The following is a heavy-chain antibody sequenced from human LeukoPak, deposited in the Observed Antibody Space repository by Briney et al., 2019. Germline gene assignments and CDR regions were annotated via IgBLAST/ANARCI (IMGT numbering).Heavy chain of an antibody. CDR2: INHSGST. CDR1: GGSFSDYY. Sequence: SSETLSLTCAVYGGSFSDYYWTWIRQPPGEGLEWIGEINHSGSTNYNPSLKSRVTIFVDTSKSQFSLKLNSVTAADTAVYYCARGYYYDSSGYYLGYWGQGNLVTVSS. CDR3: ARGYYYDSSGYYLGY. V-gene: IGHV4-34*01. D-gene: IGHD3-22*01. J-gene: IGHJ4*02.